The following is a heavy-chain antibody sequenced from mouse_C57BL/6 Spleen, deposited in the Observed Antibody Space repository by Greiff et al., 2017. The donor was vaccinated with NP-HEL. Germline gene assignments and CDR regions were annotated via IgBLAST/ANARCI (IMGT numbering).Heavy chain of an antibody. CDR1: GFTFSDYG. J-gene: IGHJ1*03. D-gene: IGHD2-5*01. V-gene: IGHV5-17*01. CDR2: ISSGSSTI. Sequence: EVMLVESGGGLVKPGGSLKLSCAASGFTFSDYGMHWVRQAPEKGLEWVAYISSGSSTIYYADTVKGRFTISRDNAKNTLFLQMTSLRSEDTAMYYCARGYYSNYLDVWGTGTTVTVSS. CDR3: ARGYYSNYLDV.